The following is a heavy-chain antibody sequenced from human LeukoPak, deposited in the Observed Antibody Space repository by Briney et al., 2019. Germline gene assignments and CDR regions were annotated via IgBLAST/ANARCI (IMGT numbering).Heavy chain of an antibody. Sequence: ASVRVSCKASGYTFISYDISSVRQAPGQGLEWMGWISAYNGNTNYAQKLQGRVTMTTDTSTSTAYMELRSLRSDDTAVYYCARIYTSRYYDYVWGSYRYDAFDIWGQGTMVTVSS. D-gene: IGHD3-16*01. CDR2: ISAYNGNT. CDR1: GYTFISYD. CDR3: ARIYTSRYYDYVWGSYRYDAFDI. V-gene: IGHV1-18*01. J-gene: IGHJ3*02.